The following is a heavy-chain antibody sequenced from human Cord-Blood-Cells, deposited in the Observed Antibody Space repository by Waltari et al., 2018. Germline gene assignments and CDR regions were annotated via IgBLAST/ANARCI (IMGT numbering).Heavy chain of an antibody. Sequence: EVQLVESGGGLVQPGGSLRLSCAASGFTFSSYWMSWVRQAPGKGLEWVANIKQDGSEKYYVASVEGRFTISRDNAKNSLYLQMNSLRAEDTAVYYCARTNWGLKAFDIWGQGTMVTVSS. V-gene: IGHV3-7*01. CDR1: GFTFSSYW. D-gene: IGHD7-27*01. CDR2: IKQDGSEK. CDR3: ARTNWGLKAFDI. J-gene: IGHJ3*02.